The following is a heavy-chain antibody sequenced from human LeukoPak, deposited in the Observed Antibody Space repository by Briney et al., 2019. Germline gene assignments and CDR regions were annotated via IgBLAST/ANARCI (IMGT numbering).Heavy chain of an antibody. V-gene: IGHV3-7*03. J-gene: IGHJ4*02. CDR1: GFTFSSYW. Sequence: GGSLRLSCAASGFTFSSYWMSWVRQAPGKGLEWVANIKQDGSEKYYVNSVKGRFTVSRDNSKNTLFLQMNSLGVEDTAVYYCARMFGGNGPDYWGQGTLVIVSS. CDR3: ARMFGGNGPDY. D-gene: IGHD4-23*01. CDR2: IKQDGSEK.